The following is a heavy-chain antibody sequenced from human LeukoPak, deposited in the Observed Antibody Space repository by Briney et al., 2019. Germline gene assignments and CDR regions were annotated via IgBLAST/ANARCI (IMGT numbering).Heavy chain of an antibody. CDR3: ARDLDFWSGYYLY. CDR2: ITGSGGRT. CDR1: GFTFSSYA. V-gene: IGHV3-23*01. J-gene: IGHJ4*02. Sequence: GGSLRLSCAASGFTFSSYAMSWVRQAPGKGLEWVSGITGSGGRTYYADSMKGRITISRDNAKNSLYLQMNSLRDEDTAVYYCARDLDFWSGYYLYWGQGTLVTVSS. D-gene: IGHD3-3*01.